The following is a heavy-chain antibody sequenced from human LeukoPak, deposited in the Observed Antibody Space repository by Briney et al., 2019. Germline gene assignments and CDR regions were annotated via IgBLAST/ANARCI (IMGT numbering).Heavy chain of an antibody. Sequence: ASVKVSCKASGYTFTSYGISWVRQAPGQGLEWMGWISAYNGNTNYAQKLQGRVTMTTDTSTSKAYMELRSLRSDDTAVYYCARERGGGYYYDSSGYSFDYWGQGTLVTVSS. CDR2: ISAYNGNT. CDR3: ARERGGGYYYDSSGYSFDY. V-gene: IGHV1-18*01. D-gene: IGHD3-22*01. J-gene: IGHJ4*02. CDR1: GYTFTSYG.